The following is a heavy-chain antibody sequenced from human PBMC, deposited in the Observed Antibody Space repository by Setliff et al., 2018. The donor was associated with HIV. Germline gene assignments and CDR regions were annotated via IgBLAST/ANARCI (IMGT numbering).Heavy chain of an antibody. CDR2: IYYSGSS. CDR3: ARGYPGIAVAGLSYYYYYYMDV. CDR1: GGSISSYY. Sequence: LSLTCTVSGGSISSYYWSWIRQPPGKGLEWIGYIYYSGSSNYNPSLKSRVTISVDTSKNQFSLKLSSVTAADTAVYYCARGYPGIAVAGLSYYYYYYMDVWG. D-gene: IGHD6-19*01. V-gene: IGHV4-59*01. J-gene: IGHJ6*03.